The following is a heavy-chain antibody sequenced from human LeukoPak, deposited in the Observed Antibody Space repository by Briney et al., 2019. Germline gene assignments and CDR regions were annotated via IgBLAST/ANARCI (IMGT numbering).Heavy chain of an antibody. CDR3: ARASETGGLAELVDY. Sequence: SQTLSLTCTVSGGSISSGGYYWSWIRQHPGKGLEWIGYIYYSGSTYYNPSLKSRVTISVDTFKNQFSLKLSSVTAADTAVYYCARASETGGLAELVDYWGQGTLVTVSS. CDR2: IYYSGST. CDR1: GGSISSGGYY. V-gene: IGHV4-31*03. D-gene: IGHD7-27*01. J-gene: IGHJ4*02.